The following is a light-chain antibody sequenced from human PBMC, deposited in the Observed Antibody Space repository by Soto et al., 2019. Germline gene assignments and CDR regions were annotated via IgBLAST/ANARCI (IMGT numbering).Light chain of an antibody. CDR1: QSVSTNS. V-gene: IGKV3-20*01. CDR3: KQYGNSPLT. Sequence: TQSPGTLSLSPGERATLSCRASQSVSTNSLAWYQQKPGQAPRLLISGASSRATGIPDRFSGSGSGTDFTLTISRLEPEDFAVYYCKQYGNSPLTFGGGTKVDIK. CDR2: GAS. J-gene: IGKJ4*01.